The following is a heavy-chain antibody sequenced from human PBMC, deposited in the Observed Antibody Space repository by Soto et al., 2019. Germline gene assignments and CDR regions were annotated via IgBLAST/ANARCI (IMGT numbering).Heavy chain of an antibody. D-gene: IGHD2-15*01. CDR1: GFTFSSYA. V-gene: IGHV3-23*01. CDR2: ISGSGGST. J-gene: IGHJ4*02. CDR3: AKGRYCSGGSCYSALATDY. Sequence: GSLRLSCAASGFTFSSYAMSWVRQAPGKGLEWVSAISGSGGSTYYADSVKGRFTISRDNSKNTLYLQMNSLRAEDTAVYCCAKGRYCSGGSCYSALATDYWGQGTLVTVSS.